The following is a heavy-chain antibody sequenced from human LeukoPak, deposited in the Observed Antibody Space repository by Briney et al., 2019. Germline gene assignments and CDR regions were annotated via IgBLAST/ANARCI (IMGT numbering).Heavy chain of an antibody. V-gene: IGHV4-34*01. J-gene: IGHJ3*02. D-gene: IGHD3-10*01. CDR1: GGSFSGYY. CDR3: ARDGWFGDHAFDI. CDR2: INHSGST. Sequence: SETLSLTCAVYGGSFSGYYWSWIRQPPGKGLEWIGEINHSGSTNYNPSLKSRVTISVDTSKNQFSLKLSSVTAADTAVYYCARDGWFGDHAFDIWGQGTMVTVSS.